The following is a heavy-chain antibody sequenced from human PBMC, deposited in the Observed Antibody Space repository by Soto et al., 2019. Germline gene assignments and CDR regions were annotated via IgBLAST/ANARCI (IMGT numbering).Heavy chain of an antibody. CDR3: ARARGPVGATYYYYYGMAV. V-gene: IGHV1-69*12. J-gene: IGHJ6*02. CDR2: IIPIFGTA. D-gene: IGHD1-26*01. Sequence: QVQLVQSGAEVKKPGSSVKVSCKASGGTFSSYAISWVRQAPGQGLEWMGGIIPIFGTANYAQKFQGRVTITADESTSTAYMELSSLRSEDTAVYYCARARGPVGATYYYYYGMAVWGQGTTVTVSS. CDR1: GGTFSSYA.